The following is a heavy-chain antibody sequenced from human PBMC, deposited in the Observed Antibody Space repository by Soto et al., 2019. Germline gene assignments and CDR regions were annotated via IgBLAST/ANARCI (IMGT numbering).Heavy chain of an antibody. CDR1: GFTFSSYW. Sequence: EVQLVESGGGLVQPGGSLRLSCAASGFTFSSYWMSWVRQATGKGLEWVANIKQDGREKYYVDSVKGRFTNSRDNAKNSLYLQMNSLRAEDTAVDYCARALRCGEPFLGMDVWGQGTTVTVSS. D-gene: IGHD3-10*01. J-gene: IGHJ6*02. V-gene: IGHV3-7*05. CDR3: ARALRCGEPFLGMDV. CDR2: IKQDGREK.